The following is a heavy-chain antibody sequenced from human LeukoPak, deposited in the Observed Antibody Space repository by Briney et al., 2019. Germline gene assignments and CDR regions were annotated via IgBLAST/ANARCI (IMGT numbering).Heavy chain of an antibody. V-gene: IGHV1-18*01. D-gene: IGHD3-3*01. CDR1: GYTFTSYG. Sequence: ASVKVSCKASGYTFTSYGISWVRQAPGQGLEWMGWISAYNGNTNYAQKLQGRVTMTTDTSTSTAYMELRSLRSDDTAVYYCARARSYYDFSNWFDPWGQGTLVTVSS. CDR2: ISAYNGNT. CDR3: ARARSYYDFSNWFDP. J-gene: IGHJ5*02.